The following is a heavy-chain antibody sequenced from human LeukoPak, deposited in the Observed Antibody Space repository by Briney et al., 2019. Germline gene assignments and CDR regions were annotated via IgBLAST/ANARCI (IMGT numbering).Heavy chain of an antibody. CDR2: MDRDGSEI. CDR1: GFTFGTYW. Sequence: PGGSLRLSCAASGFTFGTYWMSWVRQAPGKGLEWVANMDRDGSEINYVDSVRGRFTISRDNAKNSLSLQMNSLRAEDTAVYFCARDLGYSTFDNWGQGTLVTVSS. CDR3: ARDLGYSTFDN. V-gene: IGHV3-7*01. D-gene: IGHD5-18*01. J-gene: IGHJ4*02.